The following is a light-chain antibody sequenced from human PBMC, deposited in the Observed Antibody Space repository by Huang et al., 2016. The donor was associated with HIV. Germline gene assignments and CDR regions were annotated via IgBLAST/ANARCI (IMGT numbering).Light chain of an antibody. V-gene: IGKV3-11*01. CDR1: QSVGRN. J-gene: IGKJ5*01. Sequence: EIVLTQSPGTLSLSPGERATLSCRASQSVGRNVGWYQQKAGQTPRLVIYDASTRATGIPASFSGSGSGTDFTLTISSLEPEDVAVYYCQQRDSFGQGTRLDIK. CDR3: QQRDS. CDR2: DAS.